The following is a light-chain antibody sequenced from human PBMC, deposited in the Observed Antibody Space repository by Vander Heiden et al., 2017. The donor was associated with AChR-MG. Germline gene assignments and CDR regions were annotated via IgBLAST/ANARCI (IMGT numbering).Light chain of an antibody. CDR3: QQTFTTPR. Sequence: DIQLTQSPSSLSASVGDRVIITCRASQTVTNFLNWYQQKPGKAPKLRIAATSNLQSGIPPRVSGSGTGTEFNLTINRLQPEDFATYYCQQTFTTPRFGPGTNVDIK. CDR1: QTVTNF. CDR2: ATS. V-gene: IGKV1-39*01. J-gene: IGKJ3*01.